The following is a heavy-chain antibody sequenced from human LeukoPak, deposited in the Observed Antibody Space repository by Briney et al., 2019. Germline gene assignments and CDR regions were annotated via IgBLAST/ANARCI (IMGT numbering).Heavy chain of an antibody. CDR3: ARGLAVAGYYYGMDV. CDR1: GFTVSSNY. J-gene: IGHJ6*02. V-gene: IGHV3-53*01. CDR2: IYSGGST. Sequence: PGGSLRLSCAASGFTVSSNYMSWVRQAPGKWLQWVSVIYSGGSTYYADSVKGRFTISRDNSKNTLYLQMNSLRAEDTAVNYCARGLAVAGYYYGMDVWGQGTTVTVSS. D-gene: IGHD6-19*01.